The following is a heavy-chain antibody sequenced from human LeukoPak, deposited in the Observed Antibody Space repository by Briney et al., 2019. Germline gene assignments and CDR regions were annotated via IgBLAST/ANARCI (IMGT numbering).Heavy chain of an antibody. CDR1: GGSISSYY. CDR3: ARNNWR. J-gene: IGHJ4*02. CDR2: INHSGST. Sequence: SETLSLTCTVSGGSISSYYWSWIRQPPGKGLEWIGEINHSGSTNYNPSLKSRVTISVDTSKNQFSLKLSSVTAADTAVYYCARNNWRWGQGTLVTVSS. V-gene: IGHV4-34*01. D-gene: IGHD1-1*01.